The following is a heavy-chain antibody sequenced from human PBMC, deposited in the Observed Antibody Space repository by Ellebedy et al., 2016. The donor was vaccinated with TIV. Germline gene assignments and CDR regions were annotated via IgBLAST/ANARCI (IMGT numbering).Heavy chain of an antibody. Sequence: GEFLKISCVVSGFSFSDHYMNWIRQTPGKGLEWLSYISGSSGDTNYADSLRGRFTISRDNAKNSLYLQMNTLGGEDTAVYYCSTVEWYRSDYWGQGTLVTVSS. D-gene: IGHD3-3*01. CDR2: ISGSSGDT. J-gene: IGHJ4*02. V-gene: IGHV3-11*06. CDR3: STVEWYRSDY. CDR1: GFSFSDHY.